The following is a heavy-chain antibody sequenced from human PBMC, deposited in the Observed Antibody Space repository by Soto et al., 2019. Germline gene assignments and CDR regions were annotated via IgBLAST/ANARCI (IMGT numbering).Heavy chain of an antibody. D-gene: IGHD3-22*01. Sequence: EVQLLESGGGLVQPGGSLRLSCAASGITISNYPMSWVRQAPGKGLDWVSGISGSGDRTYYADSAKGRFTISEDISKNSLSLQLDSLRVEDTAVYFCVKDDGGYPSTAPHWGQGTLVTVSS. V-gene: IGHV3-23*01. J-gene: IGHJ4*02. CDR2: ISGSGDRT. CDR3: VKDDGGYPSTAPH. CDR1: GITISNYP.